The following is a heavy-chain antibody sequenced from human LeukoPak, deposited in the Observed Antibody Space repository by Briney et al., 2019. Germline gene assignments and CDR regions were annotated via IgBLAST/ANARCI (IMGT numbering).Heavy chain of an antibody. CDR3: AKYSGYDDLDY. D-gene: IGHD5-12*01. J-gene: IGHJ4*02. CDR1: GFTFSSYG. V-gene: IGHV3-30*18. Sequence: GGSLRLSCAASGFTFSSYGMHWVRQAPGKGLEWVAVISYDGSNKYYADSVKGRFTISRDNSKNTLYLQMNSLRAEDTAVYYCAKYSGYDDLDYWGQGTLVTVSS. CDR2: ISYDGSNK.